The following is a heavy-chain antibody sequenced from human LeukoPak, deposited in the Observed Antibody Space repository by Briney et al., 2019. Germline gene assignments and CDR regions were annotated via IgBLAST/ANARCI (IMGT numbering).Heavy chain of an antibody. CDR1: GVTFSSYA. Sequence: PGGSLRLSCAASGVTFSSYAMSWVRQAPGKGLEWVSAISGSGGSTYYADSVKGRFTISRDNSKNTLYLQMNSLRAEDTAVYYCAKDVTMIVVVNDAFDIWGQGTMVTVSS. J-gene: IGHJ3*02. V-gene: IGHV3-23*01. CDR2: ISGSGGST. D-gene: IGHD3-22*01. CDR3: AKDVTMIVVVNDAFDI.